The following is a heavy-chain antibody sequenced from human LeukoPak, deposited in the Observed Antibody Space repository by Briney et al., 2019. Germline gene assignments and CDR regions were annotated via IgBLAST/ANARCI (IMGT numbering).Heavy chain of an antibody. CDR2: IKQDGSEK. Sequence: PGGSLRLSCAASGFTFSYYCMTWVRQAPGKGLEWVAHIKQDGSEKYYVDSVKGRFTISRDNAKNTLYLQMNSLRAEDTAVYYCARDRGVYCSSGTCEAPYWGQGTLVTVSS. D-gene: IGHD2-15*01. CDR3: ARDRGVYCSSGTCEAPY. CDR1: GFTFSYYC. J-gene: IGHJ4*02. V-gene: IGHV3-7*04.